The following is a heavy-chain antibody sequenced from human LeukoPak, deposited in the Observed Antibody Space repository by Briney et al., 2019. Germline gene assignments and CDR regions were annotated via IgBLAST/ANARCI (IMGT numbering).Heavy chain of an antibody. J-gene: IGHJ4*02. CDR3: ARGGRYCSSTSCYGLDY. CDR1: GVSFSGYY. Sequence: SETLSLTCAVYGVSFSGYYWSWIRQPPGKGLEWIGEINHSGSTNYNPSLKSRVTMSVDTSKNQFSLKLSSVTAADTTVYSCARGGRYCSSTSCYGLDYWGQGTLVTVSS. CDR2: INHSGST. D-gene: IGHD2-2*01. V-gene: IGHV4-34*01.